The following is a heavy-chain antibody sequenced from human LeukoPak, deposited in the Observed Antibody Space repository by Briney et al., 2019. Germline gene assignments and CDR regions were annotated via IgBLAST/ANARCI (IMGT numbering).Heavy chain of an antibody. V-gene: IGHV3-30*02. Sequence: GGSLRLSCAASGFTFSSYGMHWVRQAPGKGLEWVAFIRYDGSNKYYADSVKGRFTISRDNSKNTLYLQMNSLRAEDTAVYYCARAFLVGDDAFDIWGQGTMVTVSS. J-gene: IGHJ3*02. CDR3: ARAFLVGDDAFDI. CDR2: IRYDGSNK. CDR1: GFTFSSYG. D-gene: IGHD1-26*01.